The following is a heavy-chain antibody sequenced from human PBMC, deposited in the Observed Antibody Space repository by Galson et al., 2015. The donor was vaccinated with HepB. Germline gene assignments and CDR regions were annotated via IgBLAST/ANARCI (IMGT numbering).Heavy chain of an antibody. CDR1: GYTFTSYG. CDR2: ISAYNGNT. CDR3: ARSQSLLGYCSSTSCNDAFDI. D-gene: IGHD2-2*01. V-gene: IGHV1-18*01. J-gene: IGHJ3*02. Sequence: SVKVSCKASGYTFTSYGISWVRQAPGQGLEWMGWISAYNGNTNYAQKLQGRVTMTTDTSTSTAYMELRSLRSDDTAVYYCARSQSLLGYCSSTSCNDAFDIWGQGTMVTVSS.